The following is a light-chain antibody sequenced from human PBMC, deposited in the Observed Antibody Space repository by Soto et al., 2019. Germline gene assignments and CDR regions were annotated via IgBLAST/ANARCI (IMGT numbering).Light chain of an antibody. CDR2: DTS. CDR1: QSFSTY. Sequence: EIVLTQSPATLSLSPGDRATLSCSASQSFSTYLAWYQQKPGQPPRLLIYDTSNRATGIPGRFSGSGSGTDFTLTISSLEPEDFAVYFCQQRTNWLNSFGQGTRLEIK. J-gene: IGKJ5*01. V-gene: IGKV3-11*01. CDR3: QQRTNWLNS.